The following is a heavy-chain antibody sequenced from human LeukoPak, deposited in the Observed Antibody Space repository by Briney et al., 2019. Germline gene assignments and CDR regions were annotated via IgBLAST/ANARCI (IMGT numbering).Heavy chain of an antibody. J-gene: IGHJ5*02. V-gene: IGHV3-15*01. CDR3: ITWRWFDP. Sequence: GGSLRLSCAASGFTFPNSWMSWVRQAPGKGLEWVGRIKSKTDGGTADYAAPGKGRFTISRDDSKNTLYLQMNSLKTEDTAVYYCITWRWFDPWGQGTLVTVSS. CDR1: GFTFPNSW. CDR2: IKSKTDGGTA.